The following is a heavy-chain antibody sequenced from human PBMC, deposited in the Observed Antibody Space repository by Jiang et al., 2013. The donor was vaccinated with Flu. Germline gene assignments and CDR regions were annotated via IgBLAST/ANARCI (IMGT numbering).Heavy chain of an antibody. Sequence: GPGLVKPSQTLSPTCTVSGGSISSGSYYWSWIRQPAGKGLEWIGRIYTSGSTNYNPSLKSRVTISVDTSKNQFSLKLSSVTAADTAVYYCARALEYCSGGSCFASSGMDVWGQGTTGHRLL. D-gene: IGHD2-15*01. CDR3: ARALEYCSGGSCFASSGMDV. CDR2: IYTSGST. J-gene: IGHJ6*02. CDR1: GGSISSGSYY. V-gene: IGHV4-61*02.